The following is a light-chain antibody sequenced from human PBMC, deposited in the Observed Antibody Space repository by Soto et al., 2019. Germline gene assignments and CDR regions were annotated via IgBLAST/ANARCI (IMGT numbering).Light chain of an antibody. J-gene: IGLJ2*01. Sequence: QSVLTQPASVSGSPGQSITISCTGTSSDIGGYKYVSWYQQHPGKAPKLLIFEFSNRPSGVSNRFSGANSGNTASLTISGLQAEDEADYYCSSYTTSSTLDVQFGGGTKVTVL. V-gene: IGLV2-14*03. CDR1: SSDIGGYKY. CDR2: EFS. CDR3: SSYTTSSTLDVQ.